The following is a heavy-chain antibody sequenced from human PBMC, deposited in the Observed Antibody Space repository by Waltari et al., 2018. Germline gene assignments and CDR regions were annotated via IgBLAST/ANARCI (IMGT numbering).Heavy chain of an antibody. V-gene: IGHV4-34*01. D-gene: IGHD3-10*01. CDR3: ARGGSRVPEPYYYYYYGMDV. Sequence: QVQLQQWGAGLLKPSETLSLTCAVQGGSFIGYYWSGRRRPPGKGLGWIGEINHSGSTNYTPSLKSRVTISVDTSKNQFSLKLSSVTAADTAVYYCARGGSRVPEPYYYYYYGMDVWGQGTTVTVSS. J-gene: IGHJ6*02. CDR2: INHSGST. CDR1: GGSFIGYY.